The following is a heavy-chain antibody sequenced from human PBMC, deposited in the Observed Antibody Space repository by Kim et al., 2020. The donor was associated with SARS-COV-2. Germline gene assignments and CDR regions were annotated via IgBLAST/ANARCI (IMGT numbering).Heavy chain of an antibody. CDR3: ARVQTYYYDSSGYYSYFDY. Sequence: SETLSLTCAVYGGSFSGYYWSWIRQPPGKGLEWIGEINHSGSTNYNPSLKSRVTISVDTSKNQFSLKLSSVTAADTAVYYCARVQTYYYDSSGYYSYFDYWGQGTLVTVSS. J-gene: IGHJ4*02. CDR1: GGSFSGYY. D-gene: IGHD3-22*01. CDR2: INHSGST. V-gene: IGHV4-34*01.